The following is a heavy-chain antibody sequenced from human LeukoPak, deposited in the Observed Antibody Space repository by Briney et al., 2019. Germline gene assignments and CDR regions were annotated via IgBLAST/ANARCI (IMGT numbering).Heavy chain of an antibody. J-gene: IGHJ4*02. CDR2: IYTSGST. CDR1: GGSISSGSYY. Sequence: SETLSLTCTVSGGSISSGSYYWSWIRQPAGKGLEWIGRIYTSGSTNYNPSLKSRVTISVDTSKNQFSLKLSSVTAADTAVCYCARGYLGGLAVPIDYWGQGTLVTVSS. CDR3: ARGYLGGLAVPIDY. D-gene: IGHD6-19*01. V-gene: IGHV4-61*02.